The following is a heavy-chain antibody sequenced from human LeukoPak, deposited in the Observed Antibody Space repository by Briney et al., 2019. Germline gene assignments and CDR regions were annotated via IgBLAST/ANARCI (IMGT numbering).Heavy chain of an antibody. Sequence: SVKVSCKASGYSFTSYGINWVRQATGQGLEWMGWMNPNSGNTGYAQKFQGRVTITRNTSVSTAYMELSSLRSEDTAVYYCARTHEKRRGYSYGYGAFDIWGQGTMVTVSS. D-gene: IGHD5-18*01. CDR2: MNPNSGNT. CDR1: GYSFTSYG. V-gene: IGHV1-8*03. J-gene: IGHJ3*02. CDR3: ARTHEKRRGYSYGYGAFDI.